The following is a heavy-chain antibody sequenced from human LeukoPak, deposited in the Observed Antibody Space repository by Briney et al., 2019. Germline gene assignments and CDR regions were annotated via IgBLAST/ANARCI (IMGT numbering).Heavy chain of an antibody. CDR1: GYTFTSYY. Sequence: ASVKVSCKASGYTFTSYYMHWVRQAPGQGLEWRGIINPSGGSTSYAQKFQGRVTMTRDTSTSTVYMELSSLRSEDTAVYYCARERESGSYDSSGPYSFDYWGQGTLVTVSS. CDR2: INPSGGST. CDR3: ARERESGSYDSSGPYSFDY. J-gene: IGHJ4*02. V-gene: IGHV1-46*01. D-gene: IGHD3-22*01.